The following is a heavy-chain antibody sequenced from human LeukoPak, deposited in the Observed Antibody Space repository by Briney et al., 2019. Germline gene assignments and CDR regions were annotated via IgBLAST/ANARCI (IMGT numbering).Heavy chain of an antibody. CDR2: ISVSNGNT. CDR1: GYTFTNYG. CDR3: ARDEYSGSYSYGMDV. V-gene: IGHV1-18*01. D-gene: IGHD1-26*01. Sequence: GASVKVSCKASGYTFTNYGISWVRQAPGQGLEWMGWISVSNGNTKHAQKLQDRVTMTTDTSTTTAYMELRSLRSDDTAVYYCARDEYSGSYSYGMDVWGQGTTVTVSS. J-gene: IGHJ6*02.